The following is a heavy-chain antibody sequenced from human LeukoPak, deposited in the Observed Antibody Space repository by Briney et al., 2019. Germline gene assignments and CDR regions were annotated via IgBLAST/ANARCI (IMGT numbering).Heavy chain of an antibody. Sequence: GGSLRLSCAASGFTFSSYGMHWVRQAPGKWLEWVAFIRYDGSNKYYTDSVKGRFTISRDSSKNTLYLQMNSLRAEDTAVYYCAKGRGWEASYYYYYMDVWGKGTTVTISS. D-gene: IGHD1-26*01. CDR1: GFTFSSYG. V-gene: IGHV3-30*02. CDR3: AKGRGWEASYYYYYMDV. J-gene: IGHJ6*03. CDR2: IRYDGSNK.